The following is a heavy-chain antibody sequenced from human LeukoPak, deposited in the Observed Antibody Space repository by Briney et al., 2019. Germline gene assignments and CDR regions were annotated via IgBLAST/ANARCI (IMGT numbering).Heavy chain of an antibody. CDR1: GYPFTGYY. V-gene: IGHV1-2*02. CDR3: ARDRPFLSDNWNYDPWFDP. J-gene: IGHJ5*02. CDR2: INPNSGGT. Sequence: ASVKVSCKASGYPFTGYYMHWVRQAPGQGLEWMGWINPNSGGTNYAQKFQGRVTMTRDTSISTAYMELSRLRSDDTAVYYCARDRPFLSDNWNYDPWFDPWGQGTLVTVSS. D-gene: IGHD1-7*01.